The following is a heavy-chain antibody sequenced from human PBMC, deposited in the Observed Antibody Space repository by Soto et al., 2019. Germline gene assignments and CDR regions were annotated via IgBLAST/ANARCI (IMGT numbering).Heavy chain of an antibody. V-gene: IGHV3-23*01. J-gene: IGHJ4*02. Sequence: GGSLRLSCAASGFTFSSYAMSWVRQAPGKGLEWVSAISGSGGSTYYADSVKGRFTISRDNSKNTLYLQMNSLRAEDTAVYYCAKSNTVTTGAYYFDYWGQGTLVTVSS. CDR3: AKSNTVTTGAYYFDY. D-gene: IGHD4-17*01. CDR1: GFTFSSYA. CDR2: ISGSGGST.